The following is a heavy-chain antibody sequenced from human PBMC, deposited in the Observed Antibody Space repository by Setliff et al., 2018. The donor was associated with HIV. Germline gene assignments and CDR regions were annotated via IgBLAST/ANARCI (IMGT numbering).Heavy chain of an antibody. CDR3: ATDRLIKLIWGVIKELAY. D-gene: IGHD3-10*01. CDR2: INPSGGST. J-gene: IGHJ4*02. Sequence: ASVKVSCKASGYTFTSYYMHWVRQAPGQGLEWMGIINPSGGSTSYAQKFQGRVTMTRDTSISTAYMELSRLRSDDTAMYYCATDRLIKLIWGVIKELAYWGQGTLVTVSS. CDR1: GYTFTSYY. V-gene: IGHV1-46*01.